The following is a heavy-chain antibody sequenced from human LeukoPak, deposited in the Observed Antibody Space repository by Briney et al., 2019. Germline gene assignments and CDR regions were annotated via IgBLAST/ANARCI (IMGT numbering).Heavy chain of an antibody. Sequence: ASVKVSCKASGGTFGSYAISWVRQAPGQGLEWMGIINPSGGSTSYAQKFQGRVTMTRDMSTSTVYMELSSLRSEDTAVYYCARMDTAMVKGSNPNWFDPWGQGTLVTVSS. CDR1: GGTFGSYA. V-gene: IGHV1-46*01. J-gene: IGHJ5*02. CDR2: INPSGGST. D-gene: IGHD5-18*01. CDR3: ARMDTAMVKGSNPNWFDP.